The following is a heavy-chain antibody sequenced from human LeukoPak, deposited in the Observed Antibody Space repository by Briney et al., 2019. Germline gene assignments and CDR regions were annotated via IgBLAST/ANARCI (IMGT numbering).Heavy chain of an antibody. V-gene: IGHV1-46*01. CDR1: GYTSTSYY. CDR3: ATGMEQLLFDY. Sequence: GASVKVSCKASGYTSTSYYMHWVRQAPGQGLEWMGIINPSGGSTSYAQKFQGRVTMTRDMSTSTVYMELSSLRSEDTAVYYCATGMEQLLFDYWGQGTLVTVSS. CDR2: INPSGGST. D-gene: IGHD1/OR15-1a*01. J-gene: IGHJ4*02.